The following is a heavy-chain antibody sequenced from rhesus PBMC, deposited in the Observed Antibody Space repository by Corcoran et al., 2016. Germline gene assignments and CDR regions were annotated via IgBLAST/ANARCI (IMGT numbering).Heavy chain of an antibody. CDR3: ARTSIAAAGKDDY. CDR2: IYGSSTST. V-gene: IGHV4S10*01. D-gene: IGHD6-25*01. Sequence: QLQLQESGPGLVKPSETLSLTCAVSGGSISDSYRWSWIRQPPWKGLEWIGYIYGSSTSTNYNPPLSSRGTISKDTAKNQFAWKLSCVTAADTAVYYGARTSIAAAGKDDYWGQGVLVTVSS. J-gene: IGHJ4*01. CDR1: GGSISDSYR.